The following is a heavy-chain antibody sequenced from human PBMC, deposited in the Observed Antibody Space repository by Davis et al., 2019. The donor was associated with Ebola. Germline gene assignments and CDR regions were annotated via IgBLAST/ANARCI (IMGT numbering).Heavy chain of an antibody. Sequence: LRLSCTVSGGSISSGGYYWSWIRQHPGKGLEWIGYIYYSGSTYYNPSLKSRVTISVDTSKNQFSPKLSSVTAADTAVYYCARVPHMATGTTVSYFDYWGQGTLVTVSS. V-gene: IGHV4-31*03. D-gene: IGHD1-1*01. CDR3: ARVPHMATGTTVSYFDY. J-gene: IGHJ4*02. CDR1: GGSISSGGYY. CDR2: IYYSGST.